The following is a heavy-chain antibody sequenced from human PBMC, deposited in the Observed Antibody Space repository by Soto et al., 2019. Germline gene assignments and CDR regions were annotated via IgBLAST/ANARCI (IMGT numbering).Heavy chain of an antibody. D-gene: IGHD1-26*01. CDR2: IYPSGTT. CDR3: AREGASGFGMDV. V-gene: IGHV4-4*07. J-gene: IGHJ6*04. Sequence: PSEPLSLTCTVSGGSMRTYYWGWIRQPAGKPLEWIGRIYPSGTTNYNPSLKSRVTLSLDTSKNQFSLNLSSVTAADTAVYYCAREGASGFGMDVWGKGTTVTVSS. CDR1: GGSMRTYY.